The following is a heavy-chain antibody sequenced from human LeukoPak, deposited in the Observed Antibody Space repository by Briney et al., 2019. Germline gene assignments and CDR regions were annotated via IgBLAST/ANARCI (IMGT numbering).Heavy chain of an antibody. V-gene: IGHV4-59*01. CDR1: GGSISSYY. CDR3: ARDYGDHTPRL. J-gene: IGHJ4*02. D-gene: IGHD4-17*01. CDR2: IYYSGST. Sequence: SETLSLTCTASGGSISSYYWSWIRQPPGKGLEWIGYIYYSGSTNYNPSLKSRVTISVDTSKNQFSLKMSSVTAADTAVYYCARDYGDHTPRLWGQGTLVTASS.